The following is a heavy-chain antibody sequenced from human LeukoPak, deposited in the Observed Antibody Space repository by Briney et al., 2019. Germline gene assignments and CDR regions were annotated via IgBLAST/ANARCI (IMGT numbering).Heavy chain of an antibody. V-gene: IGHV7-4-1*02. CDR2: INTNTGNP. CDR3: ARPLGDYVWGSYRPLSIDY. CDR1: GYTFTGYY. D-gene: IGHD3-16*02. J-gene: IGHJ4*02. Sequence: ASVKVSCKASGYTFTGYYMHWVRQAPGQGLEWMGWINTNTGNPTYAQGFTGRFVFSLDTSVSTAYLQISSLKAEDTAVYYCARPLGDYVWGSYRPLSIDYWGQGTLVTVSS.